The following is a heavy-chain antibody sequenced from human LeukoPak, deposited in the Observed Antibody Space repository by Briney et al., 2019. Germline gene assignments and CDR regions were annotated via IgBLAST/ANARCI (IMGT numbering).Heavy chain of an antibody. J-gene: IGHJ4*02. V-gene: IGHV4-39*01. CDR2: IYYSGST. Sequence: SETLSLICTVSGGSIGSSSAYWGWIRQPPGKALDWIGSIYYSGSTYYNSSLMSRITISVDASKNQFSLRLRSVTAADTAVYYCARRAMSRGVTQYYFDYWGQGILVTVSS. CDR1: GGSIGSSSAY. CDR3: ARRAMSRGVTQYYFDY. D-gene: IGHD3-10*01.